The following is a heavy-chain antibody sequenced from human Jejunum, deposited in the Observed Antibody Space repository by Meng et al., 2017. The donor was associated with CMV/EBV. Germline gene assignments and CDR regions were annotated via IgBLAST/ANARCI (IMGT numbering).Heavy chain of an antibody. CDR2: IKQDGSEK. CDR3: ARAVGAGYYFDY. J-gene: IGHJ4*02. D-gene: IGHD1-26*01. CDR1: GFTFRSYW. V-gene: IGHV3-7*01. Sequence: SCAASGFTFRSYWMSWVRQAPGKGLEWVANIKQDGSEKYYVDSVKGRFTISRDNAKNSLYLQMNSLRAEDTAVYYCARAVGAGYYFDYWGQGTLVTISS.